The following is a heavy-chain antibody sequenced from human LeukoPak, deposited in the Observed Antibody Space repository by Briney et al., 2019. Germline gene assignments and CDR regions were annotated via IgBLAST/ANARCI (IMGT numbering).Heavy chain of an antibody. CDR2: IGSNNGDT. CDR1: GYSFTDYY. CDR3: ARDGGLYVATIISHSFDV. V-gene: IGHV1-2*02. D-gene: IGHD5-12*01. Sequence: ASVKVSCKTSGYSFTDYYLHWVRQAPGQGLEWMGCIGSNNGDTIYAQTFQGRVIMTRDTSIRTVYMELSSLKSDDTAVYYCARDGGLYVATIISHSFDVWGLGTMVTVSS. J-gene: IGHJ3*01.